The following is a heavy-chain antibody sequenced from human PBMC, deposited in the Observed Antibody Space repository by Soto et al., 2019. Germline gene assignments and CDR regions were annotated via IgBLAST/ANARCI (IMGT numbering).Heavy chain of an antibody. D-gene: IGHD4-17*01. CDR2: ISYDGSNK. CDR3: AKDRFGLVLVYGDSGPRDY. Sequence: GGSLRLSCAASGFTFSSYGMHWVRQAPGKGLEWVAVISYDGSNKYYADSVKGRFTISRDNSKNTLYLQMNSLRAEDTAVYYCAKDRFGLVLVYGDSGPRDYWGQGTLVTVS. J-gene: IGHJ4*02. V-gene: IGHV3-30*18. CDR1: GFTFSSYG.